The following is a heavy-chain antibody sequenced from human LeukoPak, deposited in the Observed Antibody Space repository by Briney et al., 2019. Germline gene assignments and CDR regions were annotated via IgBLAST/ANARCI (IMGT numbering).Heavy chain of an antibody. CDR2: VYNSESI. Sequence: SETLSPTCTVSGGSINGYYWSWIRQPAGKGLEWIGRVYNSESINYNPSLKSRVTMSIDTSKSQFYLKLNSVTAADTAVYYCARDRSSSYTRDWFDPWGQGALVTVSS. D-gene: IGHD2-2*01. V-gene: IGHV4-4*07. CDR3: ARDRSSSYTRDWFDP. CDR1: GGSINGYY. J-gene: IGHJ5*02.